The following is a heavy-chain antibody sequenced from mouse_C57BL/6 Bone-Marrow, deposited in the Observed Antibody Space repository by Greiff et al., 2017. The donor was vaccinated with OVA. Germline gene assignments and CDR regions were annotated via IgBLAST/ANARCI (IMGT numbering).Heavy chain of an antibody. CDR3: ARELTPFSGSSYNWYFDV. CDR2: ISSGGSYT. Sequence: EVMLVESGGDLVKPGGSLKLSCAASGFTFSSYGMSWVRQTPDKRLEWVATISSGGSYTYYPARVKGRFPLSRDNAKNTLYLQRSSLKSEDTAMYYCARELTPFSGSSYNWYFDVWGTGTTVTVAS. V-gene: IGHV5-6*01. J-gene: IGHJ1*03. D-gene: IGHD1-1*01. CDR1: GFTFSSYG.